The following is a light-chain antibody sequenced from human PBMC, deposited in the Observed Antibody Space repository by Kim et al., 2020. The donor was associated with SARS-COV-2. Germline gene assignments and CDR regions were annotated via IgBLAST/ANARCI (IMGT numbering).Light chain of an antibody. J-gene: IGKJ4*01. CDR2: LGS. CDR1: QGLLHSNGYNY. CDR3: MQALQTPH. V-gene: IGKV2-28*01. Sequence: EPASISCRSSQGLLHSNGYNYLDWYLQKPGQSPQLLIYLGSNRASGVPDRFSGSGSGTDFTLKISRVEAEDVGVYYCMQALQTPHFGGGTKVDIK.